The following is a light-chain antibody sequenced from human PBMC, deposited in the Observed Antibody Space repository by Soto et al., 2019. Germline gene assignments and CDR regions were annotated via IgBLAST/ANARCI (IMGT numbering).Light chain of an antibody. CDR3: QQSYNAPLWT. Sequence: DIQMTQSPSSLSASVGDRVFITCRASQSISNSLNWYQHKPGKAPKLLIHGATSLHRGVPVRFSGSGSGTVFTLTISSLQPEDFATYYCQQSYNAPLWTFGQGTKVEIK. V-gene: IGKV1-39*01. CDR1: QSISNS. CDR2: GAT. J-gene: IGKJ1*01.